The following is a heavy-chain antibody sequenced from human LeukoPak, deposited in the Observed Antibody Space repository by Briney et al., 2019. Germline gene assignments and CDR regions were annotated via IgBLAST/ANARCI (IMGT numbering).Heavy chain of an antibody. CDR1: GFTFSCYA. V-gene: IGHV3-23*01. J-gene: IGHJ2*01. D-gene: IGHD2-15*01. CDR3: AKHRVVGQWYFDL. CDR2: ISGTGTLT. Sequence: GGTLRLSCAASGFTFSCYAMRWVRQAPGKGLKWVSAISGTGTLTYYADSVKGRFTISRDNSKNTLYLQMTSLRAEDTAVYSCAKHRVVGQWYFDLWGRGTLVTVSS.